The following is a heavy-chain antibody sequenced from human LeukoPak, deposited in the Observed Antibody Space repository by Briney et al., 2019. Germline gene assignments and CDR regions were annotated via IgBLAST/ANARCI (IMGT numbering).Heavy chain of an antibody. Sequence: PGGSLRLSCAASGFTVSSNYMGWVRRAPGKELEWVSDIYSGGDTYYADSVKGRFTISRDNSKNLIYLEMSSLKAEDTAVYYCAKERSLEIAVAGTIFDYWGQGTLVTVSS. CDR1: GFTVSSNY. V-gene: IGHV3-66*01. J-gene: IGHJ4*02. CDR2: IYSGGDT. CDR3: AKERSLEIAVAGTIFDY. D-gene: IGHD6-19*01.